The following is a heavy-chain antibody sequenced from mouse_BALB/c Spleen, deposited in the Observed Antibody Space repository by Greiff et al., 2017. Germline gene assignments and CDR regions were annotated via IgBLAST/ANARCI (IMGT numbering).Heavy chain of an antibody. J-gene: IGHJ4*01. D-gene: IGHD4-1*01. V-gene: IGHV5-12-1*01. Sequence: EVKLVESGGGLVKPGGSLKLSCAASGFAFSSYDMSWVRQTPEKRLEWVAYISSGGGSTYYPDTVKGRFTISRDNAKNTLYLQISSLKSEDTAMYYCARHPPGYWGQGTSVTVSS. CDR2: ISSGGGST. CDR3: ARHPPGY. CDR1: GFAFSSYD.